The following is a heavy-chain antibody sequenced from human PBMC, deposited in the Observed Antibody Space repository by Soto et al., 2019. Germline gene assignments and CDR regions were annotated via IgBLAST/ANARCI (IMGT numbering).Heavy chain of an antibody. CDR3: ERSSWIQLWRYYFDY. CDR1: GYTFTGYY. Sequence: AASVKVSCKASGYTFTGYYMHWVRQAPGQGLEWMGWINPNSGGTNYAQKFQGRVTMTRDTSISTAYMELSRLRSDDTAVYYCERSSWIQLWRYYFDYWGQGPLVTVYS. D-gene: IGHD5-18*01. V-gene: IGHV1-2*02. CDR2: INPNSGGT. J-gene: IGHJ4*02.